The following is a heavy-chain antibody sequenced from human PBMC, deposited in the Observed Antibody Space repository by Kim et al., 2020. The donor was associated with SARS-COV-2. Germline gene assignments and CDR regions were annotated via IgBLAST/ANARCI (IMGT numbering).Heavy chain of an antibody. D-gene: IGHD6-13*01. CDR3: ARLNPYSSSWSFDY. CDR1: GYTFTSYA. CDR2: INAANGNA. V-gene: IGHV1-3*01. Sequence: ASVKVSCKASGYTFTSYAMHWVRQAPGQRLEWMGWINAANGNAKSSQKFQGRVTITRDTSASTAYMELSSLRSEDTAVYYCARLNPYSSSWSFDYWGQGTLITVFS. J-gene: IGHJ4*02.